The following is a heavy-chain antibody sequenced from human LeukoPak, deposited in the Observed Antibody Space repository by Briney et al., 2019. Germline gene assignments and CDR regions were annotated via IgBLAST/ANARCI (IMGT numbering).Heavy chain of an antibody. Sequence: SETLSLTCTVSGGSISSSSYYWGWIRQPPGKGLEWIGSIYYSGSTYYNPSLKSRVTISVDTSKNQFSLKLSSVTAADTAVYYCAREEALRYSDRDFDYWGQGTLVTVSS. J-gene: IGHJ4*02. D-gene: IGHD3-9*01. CDR3: AREEALRYSDRDFDY. CDR1: GGSISSSSYY. V-gene: IGHV4-39*07. CDR2: IYYSGST.